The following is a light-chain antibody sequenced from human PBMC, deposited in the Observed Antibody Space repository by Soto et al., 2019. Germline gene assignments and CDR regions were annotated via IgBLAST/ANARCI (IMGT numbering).Light chain of an antibody. Sequence: DIQMTQSPSSLSASVGDRVTITCQASQDINSYLSWYQQQPGKAPKLLIYDASNLQTGVPSRFSGSGSGTDFSFTISSLQPEDIATYYCQQYENLPITFGQGTRLEIK. CDR2: DAS. CDR3: QQYENLPIT. J-gene: IGKJ5*01. CDR1: QDINSY. V-gene: IGKV1-33*01.